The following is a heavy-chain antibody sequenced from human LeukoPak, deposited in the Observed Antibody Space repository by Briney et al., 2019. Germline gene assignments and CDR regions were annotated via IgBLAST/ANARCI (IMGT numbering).Heavy chain of an antibody. CDR3: ARVKEYYYDSSGLRPPDYFDY. Sequence: PSETLSLTCTVSGGSISSGGYYWSWIRQHPGKGLEWTGYIYYSGSTCYNPSLKSRVTISVDTSKNQFSLKLSSVTAADTAVYYCARVKEYYYDSSGLRPPDYFDYWGQGTLVTVSS. CDR1: GGSISSGGYY. V-gene: IGHV4-31*03. D-gene: IGHD3-22*01. CDR2: IYYSGST. J-gene: IGHJ4*02.